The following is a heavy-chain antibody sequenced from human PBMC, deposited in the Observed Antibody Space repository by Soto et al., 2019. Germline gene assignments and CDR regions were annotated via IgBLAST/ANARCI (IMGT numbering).Heavy chain of an antibody. V-gene: IGHV3-30*18. D-gene: IGHD6-19*01. CDR2: ISYDGVNK. CDR1: GFTFTDYA. J-gene: IGHJ4*02. CDR3: AKGRRGVAEDSDC. Sequence: QVQVVESGGGVVQPGRSLRLSCAASGFTFTDYAMFWVRQAPGKGPEWVAVISYDGVNKYYADSVKGRFTISRDNSKDTLYLQMNSLRAEDTAMYYCAKGRRGVAEDSDCWGQGTLVTVSS.